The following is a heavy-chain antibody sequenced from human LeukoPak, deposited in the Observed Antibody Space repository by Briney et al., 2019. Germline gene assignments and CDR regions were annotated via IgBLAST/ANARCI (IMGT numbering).Heavy chain of an antibody. J-gene: IGHJ6*03. CDR3: ARDRSSKYYYYYYYMDV. CDR1: GFTFSSYW. D-gene: IGHD6-6*01. V-gene: IGHV3-7*01. CDR2: IKQDGSEK. Sequence: PGGSLRLSCAASGFTFSSYWMSWGRQAPGKGLEWVANIKQDGSEKYYVDSVKGRFTISRDNAKNSLYLQMNSLRAEDTAVYYCARDRSSKYYYYYYYMDVWGKGTTVTVSS.